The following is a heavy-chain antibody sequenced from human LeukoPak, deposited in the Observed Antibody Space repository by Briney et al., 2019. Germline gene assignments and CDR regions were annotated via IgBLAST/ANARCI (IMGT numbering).Heavy chain of an antibody. D-gene: IGHD2-15*01. Sequence: GGSLRLSCAASGFTLISYSMNWVRQAPGKGLEWVSSISSSSSYIYYADSVKGRFTISRDNAKISLYLQMNSLRAEDTAVYYCARIYCSGGSCYSGQLFYFDYWGQGTLVTVSS. CDR1: GFTLISYS. J-gene: IGHJ4*02. CDR2: ISSSSSYI. CDR3: ARIYCSGGSCYSGQLFYFDY. V-gene: IGHV3-21*01.